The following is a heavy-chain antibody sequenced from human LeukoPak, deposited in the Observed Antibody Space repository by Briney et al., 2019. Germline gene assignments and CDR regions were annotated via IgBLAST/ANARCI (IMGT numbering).Heavy chain of an antibody. CDR1: GFTFSSYA. D-gene: IGHD3-10*01. J-gene: IGHJ6*02. CDR3: AKWSRAVITNAHGMDV. CDR2: ITSSGGST. V-gene: IGHV3-23*01. Sequence: GGSLRLSCAASGFTFSSYAMSWVRQAPGKGLEWVPAITSSGGSTYYADSVKGRFTISRDNSKNTLYLQINSLRAEDTAVYYCAKWSRAVITNAHGMDVWGQGTTVTVSS.